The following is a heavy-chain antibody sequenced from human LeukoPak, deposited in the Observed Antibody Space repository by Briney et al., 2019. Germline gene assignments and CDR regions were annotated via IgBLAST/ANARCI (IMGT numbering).Heavy chain of an antibody. CDR1: GGSISSYY. J-gene: IGHJ4*02. CDR2: IYYSGST. D-gene: IGHD6-19*01. CDR3: AGIAVAGTDFDY. Sequence: SETLSLTCTVSGGSISSYYWSWIRQPPGKGLEWIGYIYYSGSTNYNPSLKSRVTISVDTSKNQFSLKLSSVTAADTAVYYCAGIAVAGTDFDYWGQGTLVTVSS. V-gene: IGHV4-59*01.